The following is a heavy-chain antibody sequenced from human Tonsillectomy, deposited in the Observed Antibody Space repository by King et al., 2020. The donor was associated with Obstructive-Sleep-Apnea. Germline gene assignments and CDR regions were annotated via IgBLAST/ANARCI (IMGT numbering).Heavy chain of an antibody. J-gene: IGHJ4*02. V-gene: IGHV3-20*04. CDR1: GFTFDDYG. CDR2: ANWNGGNT. D-gene: IGHD3-10*01. CDR3: ARLGVAYYGSGSYVEY. Sequence: VQLVESGGGVVRPGGSLRLSCAASGFTFDDYGMSWVRQAPGKGLEWVSRANWNGGNTAYADSVRGRFTISRDNAKNSLYLQVNSLRVEDTALYYCARLGVAYYGSGSYVEYWGQGTLVTVSS.